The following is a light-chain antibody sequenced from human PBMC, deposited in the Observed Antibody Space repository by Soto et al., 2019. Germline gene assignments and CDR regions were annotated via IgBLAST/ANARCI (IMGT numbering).Light chain of an antibody. V-gene: IGKV3D-15*01. CDR1: HSFSSSY. J-gene: IGKJ5*01. CDR3: QQYNIWPPIT. Sequence: ETVLIRSPATLSLSPRERAPHSGRARHSFSSSYLAWYQQKPGQAPTLXXYGASTRANGIPPSFSSGGCGAEYTLTIISLQSEDFSVYYCQQYNIWPPITFGQGTRLEIK. CDR2: GAS.